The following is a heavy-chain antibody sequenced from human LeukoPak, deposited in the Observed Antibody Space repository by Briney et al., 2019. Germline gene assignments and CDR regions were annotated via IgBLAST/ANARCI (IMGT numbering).Heavy chain of an antibody. CDR1: GFTLSSYW. CDR2: IKSDGSGT. J-gene: IGHJ4*02. D-gene: IGHD6-19*01. Sequence: GVSLRLSCAASGFTLSSYWMHGVRQAPGKGLVWVSRIKSDGSGTSYADSVKGRFTISRDNAKNTLYLQMNSLRAEDTAVYYCARGSDSSGWYSSFDYWGQGTLVTVSS. CDR3: ARGSDSSGWYSSFDY. V-gene: IGHV3-74*01.